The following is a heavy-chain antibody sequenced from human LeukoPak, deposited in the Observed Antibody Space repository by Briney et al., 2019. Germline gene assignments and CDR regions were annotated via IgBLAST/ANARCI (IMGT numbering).Heavy chain of an antibody. CDR3: ARDQVTIFGVVITAFDY. Sequence: ASVKVSCKASGYTFTSYYMHWVRQAPGQGLEWMGIINPSGGSTSYAQKFQGRVTITTDESTSTAYMELSSLRSEDTAVYYCARDQVTIFGVVITAFDYWGQGTLVTVSS. CDR2: INPSGGST. D-gene: IGHD3-3*01. V-gene: IGHV1-46*01. J-gene: IGHJ4*02. CDR1: GYTFTSYY.